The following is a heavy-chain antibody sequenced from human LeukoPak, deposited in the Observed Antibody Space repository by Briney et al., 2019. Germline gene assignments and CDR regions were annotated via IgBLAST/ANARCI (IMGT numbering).Heavy chain of an antibody. CDR3: ARVSLVGATSTHFDY. J-gene: IGHJ4*02. Sequence: SATLSLTCPVSGGSISSYYWSWIRRPPGRGLEWIGFIYYSGSTNYNPSLKSRFTISVDTSKNQFSLNLSSVTAADPAVYYCARVSLVGATSTHFDYWGEGTLVTVSS. CDR1: GGSISSYY. D-gene: IGHD1-26*01. CDR2: IYYSGST. V-gene: IGHV4-59*12.